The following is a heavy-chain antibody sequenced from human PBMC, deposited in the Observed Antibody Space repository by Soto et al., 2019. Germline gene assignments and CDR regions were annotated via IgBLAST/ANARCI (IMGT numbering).Heavy chain of an antibody. CDR1: GYTFTSYD. CDR2: MNPNSGNT. D-gene: IGHD6-13*01. J-gene: IGHJ3*02. CDR3: AGNIAAAGNDAFDI. Sequence: QVQLVQSGAEVKKPGASVKVSCKASGYTFTSYDINWVRQATGQGLEWMGWMNPNSGNTGYAQKFQGRVTMTRNTSISTAYMELSSLRSEETAVYYCAGNIAAAGNDAFDIWGQGTMVTVSS. V-gene: IGHV1-8*01.